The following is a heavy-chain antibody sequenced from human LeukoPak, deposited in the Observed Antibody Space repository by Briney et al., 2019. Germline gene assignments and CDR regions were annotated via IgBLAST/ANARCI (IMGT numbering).Heavy chain of an antibody. J-gene: IGHJ3*02. Sequence: QPGGSLRFSCAASGFTFSSYGMHWVRQAPGKGLDWVSVFYSGGSTYYADSLKGRFTISRDESKNTLFLQMNSLRAEDTAVYFCARSVVVGTAGIRRAFDIWGQGTMVTVSS. CDR1: GFTFSSYG. CDR3: ARSVVVGTAGIRRAFDI. V-gene: IGHV3-NL1*01. D-gene: IGHD2-15*01. CDR2: FYSGGST.